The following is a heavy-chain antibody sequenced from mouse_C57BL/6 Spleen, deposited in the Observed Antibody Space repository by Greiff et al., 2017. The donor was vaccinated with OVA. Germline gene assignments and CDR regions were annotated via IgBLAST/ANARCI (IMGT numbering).Heavy chain of an antibody. D-gene: IGHD2-2*01. CDR1: GYTFTSYW. CDR3: ARSGYDGWYYFDY. Sequence: VQLQQSGAELAKPGASVKLSCKASGYTFTSYWMHWVKQRPGQGLEWIGYINPSSGYTKYNQKFKDKATLTADKSSSTAYMQLSSLTSEDSAVYYCARSGYDGWYYFDYWGQVTTLTVSS. CDR2: INPSSGYT. J-gene: IGHJ2*01. V-gene: IGHV1-7*01.